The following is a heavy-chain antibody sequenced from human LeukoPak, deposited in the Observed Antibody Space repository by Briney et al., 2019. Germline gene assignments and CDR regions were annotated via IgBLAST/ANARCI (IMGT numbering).Heavy chain of an antibody. CDR2: ISYDGSNK. Sequence: GGSLRLSCAASGFTFSSYAMHWVRQAPGKGLKWVAVISYDGSNKYYADSVKGRFTISRDNSKTTLYLQMNSLRAEDTAVYYCARDHVVAARHNYYYGMDVWGQGTTVTVSS. D-gene: IGHD6-6*01. J-gene: IGHJ6*02. CDR3: ARDHVVAARHNYYYGMDV. V-gene: IGHV3-30-3*01. CDR1: GFTFSSYA.